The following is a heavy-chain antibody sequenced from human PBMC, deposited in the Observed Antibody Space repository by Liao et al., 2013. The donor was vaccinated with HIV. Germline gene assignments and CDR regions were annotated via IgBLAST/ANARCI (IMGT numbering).Heavy chain of an antibody. CDR3: ARSERWTLSSGDV. Sequence: QLQLQESGPGLVKTSETLSLTCSVAGDSIMRSSYSWGWVRQPPGKGLEWIGSFHYSGTSHYNPTLRSRVTISVDTSKKQFSLKLNSVTAADTAIYYCARSERWTLSSGDVWGRGTTVTVSS. CDR1: GDSIMRSSYS. CDR2: FHYSGTS. J-gene: IGHJ6*04. V-gene: IGHV4-39*07. D-gene: IGHD3-10*01.